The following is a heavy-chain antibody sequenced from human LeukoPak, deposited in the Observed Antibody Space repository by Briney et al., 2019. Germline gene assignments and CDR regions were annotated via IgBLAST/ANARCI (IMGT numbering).Heavy chain of an antibody. CDR3: ARHAGRVTTVDY. Sequence: GESLQISCKGSGYRFTNYWIGWVRQMPGKGLEWMGIIYPGDSDTRYSPSFQGQVTISVDKSISTAHLQWSSLKASDTAMYYCARHAGRVTTVDYWGLGTLVTVSS. CDR2: IYPGDSDT. CDR1: GYRFTNYW. V-gene: IGHV5-51*01. J-gene: IGHJ4*02. D-gene: IGHD4-17*01.